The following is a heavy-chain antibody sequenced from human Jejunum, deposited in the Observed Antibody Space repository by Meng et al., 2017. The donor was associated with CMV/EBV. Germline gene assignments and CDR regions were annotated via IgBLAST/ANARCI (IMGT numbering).Heavy chain of an antibody. Sequence: QVQLQESGPGLVKPSETLSLTCTVSGDSISNYYWSWIRQSPGKGLEWIGYIYSSGSTNYNPSLKSRVTISIDTSKNQFSLKLTSVTAADTAVYYCAKGRARNDYWFDPWGQGTVVPSPQ. V-gene: IGHV4-59*01. CDR1: GDSISNYY. CDR2: IYSSGST. J-gene: IGHJ5*02. CDR3: AKGRARNDYWFDP. D-gene: IGHD4/OR15-4a*01.